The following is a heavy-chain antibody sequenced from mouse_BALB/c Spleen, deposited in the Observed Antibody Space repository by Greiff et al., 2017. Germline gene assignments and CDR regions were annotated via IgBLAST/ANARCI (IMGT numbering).Heavy chain of an antibody. CDR2: IDPETGGT. CDR3: TRRRKITTAHYYAMDY. D-gene: IGHD1-2*01. Sequence: QVHVKQSGAELVRPGASVTLSCKASGYTFTDYEMHWVKQTPVHGLEWIGAIDPETGGTAYNQKFKGKATLTADKSSSTAYMELRSLTSEDSAVYYCTRRRKITTAHYYAMDYWGQGTSVTVSS. V-gene: IGHV1-15*01. J-gene: IGHJ4*01. CDR1: GYTFTDYE.